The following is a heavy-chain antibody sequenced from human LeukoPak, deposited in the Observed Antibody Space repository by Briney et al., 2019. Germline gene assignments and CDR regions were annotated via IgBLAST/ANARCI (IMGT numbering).Heavy chain of an antibody. CDR3: ARVAYYDILTGYYETAKNDY. Sequence: ASVKVSCKASGYTFTSYGISWVRQAPGQGLEWMGWISAYHGNTNYAQKLQGRVTMTTDTSTSTAYMELRSLRSDDTAVYYCARVAYYDILTGYYETAKNDYWGQGTLVTVSS. D-gene: IGHD3-9*01. V-gene: IGHV1-18*04. CDR2: ISAYHGNT. CDR1: GYTFTSYG. J-gene: IGHJ4*02.